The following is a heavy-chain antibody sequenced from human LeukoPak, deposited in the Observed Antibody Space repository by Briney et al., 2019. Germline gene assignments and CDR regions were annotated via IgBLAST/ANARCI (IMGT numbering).Heavy chain of an antibody. J-gene: IGHJ3*02. Sequence: ASVKVSCKASGYTFTGYYMHWVRQAPGQGLEWMGWINPNSGGTNYAQKFQGRVTMTRDTSISTAYMELSRLRSDDTAVYYCARRWVVPVAKDAFDIWGQGTMVTVSS. CDR3: ARRWVVPVAKDAFDI. D-gene: IGHD2-2*01. CDR2: INPNSGGT. V-gene: IGHV1-2*02. CDR1: GYTFTGYY.